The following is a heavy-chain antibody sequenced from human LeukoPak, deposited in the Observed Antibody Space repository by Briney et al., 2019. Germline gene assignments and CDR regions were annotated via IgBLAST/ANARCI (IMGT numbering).Heavy chain of an antibody. V-gene: IGHV3-23*01. Sequence: GGSLRLSCAASGSTFSSYAMSWVRQAPGKGLEWVSGISESGGSTYYADSVKGRFTISRDNSKKTLYLQMNSLRGEDTAVYHCARIVVAGATREFDPWGQGTLVTVSS. CDR2: ISESGGST. CDR1: GSTFSSYA. CDR3: ARIVVAGATREFDP. J-gene: IGHJ5*02. D-gene: IGHD2-15*01.